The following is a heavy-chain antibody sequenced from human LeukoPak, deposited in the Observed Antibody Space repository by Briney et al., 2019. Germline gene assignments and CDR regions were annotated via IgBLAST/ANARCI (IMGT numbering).Heavy chain of an antibody. V-gene: IGHV3-23*01. D-gene: IGHD2-2*01. Sequence: GGSLRLSCAASGFTFSSYAMSWVRQAPGKRLEWVSAISGSGGSTYYADSVKGRFTISRDNSKNTLYLQMNSLRAEDTAVYYCAKDIVVVPSRSGDAFDIWGQGTMVTVSS. CDR1: GFTFSSYA. J-gene: IGHJ3*02. CDR2: ISGSGGST. CDR3: AKDIVVVPSRSGDAFDI.